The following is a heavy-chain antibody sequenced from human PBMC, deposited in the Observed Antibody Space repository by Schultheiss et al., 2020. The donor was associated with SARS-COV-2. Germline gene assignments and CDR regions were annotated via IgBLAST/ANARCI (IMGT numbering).Heavy chain of an antibody. Sequence: SVKVSCKASGGTFSSYAISWVRQAPGQGLEWMGGIIPIFGTANYAQKFQGRVTITADESTSTAYMELSSLRSEETAVYYCARTHIAAAGYKHFDYWGQGTLVTVSS. J-gene: IGHJ4*02. CDR3: ARTHIAAAGYKHFDY. CDR2: IIPIFGTA. CDR1: GGTFSSYA. V-gene: IGHV1-69*13. D-gene: IGHD6-13*01.